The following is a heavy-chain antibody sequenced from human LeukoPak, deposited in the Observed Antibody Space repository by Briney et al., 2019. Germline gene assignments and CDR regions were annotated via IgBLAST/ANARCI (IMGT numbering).Heavy chain of an antibody. CDR1: GGSISIGDYY. D-gene: IGHD3-10*01. Sequence: PSETLSLTCTVSGGSISIGDYYWSWIRQPPGKGREWIGYIYYSASTYYNPSLKSRVTISVKTSTTQCSLQLSSVTAADTAVYYCARDHYGSGMFDYWGQGTLVTVSS. CDR2: IYYSAST. CDR3: ARDHYGSGMFDY. J-gene: IGHJ4*02. V-gene: IGHV4-30-4*08.